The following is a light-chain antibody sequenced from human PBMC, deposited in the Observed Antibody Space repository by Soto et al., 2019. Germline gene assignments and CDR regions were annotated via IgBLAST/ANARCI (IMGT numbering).Light chain of an antibody. V-gene: IGKV3-11*01. J-gene: IGKJ5*01. Sequence: IVLTQSPATLSLSPGETATLSCRASRDIGVTLGWYQQRPGQAPRFLIYDASNRATGIPARFSGSGSGTDFTLTISGLEPEDFAVYYCQQRSDWITFGQGTRLEIK. CDR1: RDIGVT. CDR2: DAS. CDR3: QQRSDWIT.